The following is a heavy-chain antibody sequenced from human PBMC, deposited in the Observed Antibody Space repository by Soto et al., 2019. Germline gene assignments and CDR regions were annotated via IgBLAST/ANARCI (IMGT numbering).Heavy chain of an antibody. CDR3: AKARCSGGSCYYVDY. CDR1: GFTFSSYG. Sequence: QVQLVESGGGVVQPGRSLRLSCAASGFTFSSYGMHWVRQAPGKGLEWVGVISYDGMNKYYADSVKGRFTISRDNSKNTLYLQMNSLRAEDTAVYYCAKARCSGGSCYYVDYWGQGTLVTVSS. D-gene: IGHD2-15*01. CDR2: ISYDGMNK. J-gene: IGHJ4*02. V-gene: IGHV3-30*18.